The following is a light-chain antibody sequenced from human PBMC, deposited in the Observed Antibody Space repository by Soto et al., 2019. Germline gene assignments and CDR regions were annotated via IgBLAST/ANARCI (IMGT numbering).Light chain of an antibody. Sequence: DIVMTQSPDSLAVSLGERATINCKSSQSVLYSSNNKNYLAWYQQKPGQPPKLLIYWASTRESGVPDRFSGSGSGTVFTLTISSLQAEDVAVYYCQQYYTNALTFGGGTKVGVK. CDR2: WAS. J-gene: IGKJ4*01. CDR3: QQYYTNALT. CDR1: QSVLYSSNNKNY. V-gene: IGKV4-1*01.